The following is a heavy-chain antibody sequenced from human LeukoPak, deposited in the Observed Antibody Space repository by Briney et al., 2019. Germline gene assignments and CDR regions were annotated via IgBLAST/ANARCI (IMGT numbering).Heavy chain of an antibody. D-gene: IGHD3-10*01. Sequence: ASVKVSCKASGYTFTGYYIHWVRQAPGQGLEWMGWINPNTGGTNYAQKFQGRVTMTRDTSISTTYMELSRLRSDDTAVYYCARADYYGSGSYYIGNWFDPWGQGTLVTVSS. CDR2: INPNTGGT. J-gene: IGHJ5*02. V-gene: IGHV1-2*02. CDR1: GYTFTGYY. CDR3: ARADYYGSGSYYIGNWFDP.